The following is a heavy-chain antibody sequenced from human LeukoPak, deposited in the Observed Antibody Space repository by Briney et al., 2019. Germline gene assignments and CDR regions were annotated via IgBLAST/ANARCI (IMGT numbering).Heavy chain of an antibody. D-gene: IGHD3-9*01. CDR1: GFTFSSYG. V-gene: IGHV3-30*02. J-gene: IGHJ4*02. CDR3: AKAVYFDWLLTDY. Sequence: PGGSLRLSCAASGFTFSSYGMHWVRQAPGKGLEWVAFIRYDGSNKYYADSVKGRFTISRDNSKNTLYLQMNSLRAEDTAVYYCAKAVYFDWLLTDYWGQGTLVTVSS. CDR2: IRYDGSNK.